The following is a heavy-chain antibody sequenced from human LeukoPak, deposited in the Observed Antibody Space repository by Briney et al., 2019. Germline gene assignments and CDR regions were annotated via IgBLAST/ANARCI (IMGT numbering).Heavy chain of an antibody. Sequence: ASVKVSCKASGYTFTSYGISWVRQAPGQGLEWMGWISAYNGNTNYAQKLQGRVTMTTDTSTSTAYMELRSLRSDDTAVYYCARDVGYDSSGDDAFDIWGQGRMVTVSS. CDR2: ISAYNGNT. CDR1: GYTFTSYG. D-gene: IGHD3-22*01. J-gene: IGHJ3*02. CDR3: ARDVGYDSSGDDAFDI. V-gene: IGHV1-18*01.